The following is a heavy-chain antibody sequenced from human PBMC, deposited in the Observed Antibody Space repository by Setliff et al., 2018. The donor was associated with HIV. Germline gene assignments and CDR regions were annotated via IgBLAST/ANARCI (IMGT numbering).Heavy chain of an antibody. J-gene: IGHJ3*02. CDR2: IYPPDSDT. V-gene: IGHV5-51*01. Sequence: GESLKLSCKASGYSFTSHWIGWVRQMPGKGLEWMGIIYPPDSDTTYSPSFRGQVTISADKSINTAYLHWSRLKASDTAIYFCARLPFGSSDAFDIWGQGTVVTVSS. CDR1: GYSFTSHW. CDR3: ARLPFGSSDAFDI. D-gene: IGHD6-6*01.